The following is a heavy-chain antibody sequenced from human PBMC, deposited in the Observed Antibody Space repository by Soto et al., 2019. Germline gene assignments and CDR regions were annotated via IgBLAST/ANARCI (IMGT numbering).Heavy chain of an antibody. Sequence: SETLSLTCTVFGGSISSYYCSWISQPPGKGLEWIGYIYYSGSTNYNPSLKSRVTISVDTSKNQFSLKLSSVTAADTAVYYCARQWAITFGGVIVANWFDPWGQGTLVTVSS. D-gene: IGHD3-16*02. CDR2: IYYSGST. V-gene: IGHV4-59*08. J-gene: IGHJ5*02. CDR1: GGSISSYY. CDR3: ARQWAITFGGVIVANWFDP.